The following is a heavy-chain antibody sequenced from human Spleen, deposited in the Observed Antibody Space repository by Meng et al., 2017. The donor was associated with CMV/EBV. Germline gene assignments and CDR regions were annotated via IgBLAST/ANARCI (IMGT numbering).Heavy chain of an antibody. V-gene: IGHV3-23*01. CDR1: GVSFSGYP. CDR3: AKDPAGFSYGEADY. CDR2: FGGNGCRT. J-gene: IGHJ4*02. Sequence: SGVSFSGYPVSRVRQPPGKGLEGVSVFGGNGCRTSYADSVKGRFTISRDNSKNTLYLQMTSLRAEDTAVYYCAKDPAGFSYGEADYWGQGTLVTVSS. D-gene: IGHD5-18*01.